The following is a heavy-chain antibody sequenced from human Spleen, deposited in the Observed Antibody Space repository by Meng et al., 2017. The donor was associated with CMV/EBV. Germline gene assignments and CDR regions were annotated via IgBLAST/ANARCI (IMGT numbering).Heavy chain of an antibody. J-gene: IGHJ4*02. Sequence: GGSLRLSCAASGFSVSKNYMNWVRQAPGKGLEWVAFIRYDGSNKYYADSVKGRFTISRDNSKNTLYLQMNSLRAEDTAVYYCATVTTDYWGQGTLVTVSS. CDR3: ATVTTDY. CDR2: IRYDGSNK. D-gene: IGHD4-17*01. V-gene: IGHV3-30*02. CDR1: GFSVSKNY.